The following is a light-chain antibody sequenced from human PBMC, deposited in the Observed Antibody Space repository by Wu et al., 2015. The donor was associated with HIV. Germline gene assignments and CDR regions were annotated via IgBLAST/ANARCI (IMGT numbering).Light chain of an antibody. CDR3: QQYNNWPPWT. Sequence: EIVLTQSPGTLSLSPGERATLSCRASQSVSSSYLSWYQQKPGQAPRLLIYGASSRATGIPDRFSGSGSGTDFTLTISSLQSEDFATYFCQQYNNWPPWTFGQGTKVVIK. J-gene: IGKJ1*01. CDR1: QSVSSSY. V-gene: IGKV3-20*01. CDR2: GAS.